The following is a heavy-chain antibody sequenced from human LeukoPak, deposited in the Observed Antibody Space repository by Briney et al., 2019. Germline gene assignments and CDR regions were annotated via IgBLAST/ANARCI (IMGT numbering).Heavy chain of an antibody. CDR3: AKGPYSGYLGGKFVY. CDR1: GFTFSSYA. CDR2: LSGSGGST. J-gene: IGHJ4*02. V-gene: IGHV3-23*01. Sequence: GGSPRLSCAASGFTFSSYAMSWVPPAPGKGLEWVSDLSGSGGSTYYTDSVKGRFTISRDNSKNTLYLQMNSLRAEDTAGYYCAKGPYSGYLGGKFVYWGQGTLVTVSS. D-gene: IGHD5-12*01.